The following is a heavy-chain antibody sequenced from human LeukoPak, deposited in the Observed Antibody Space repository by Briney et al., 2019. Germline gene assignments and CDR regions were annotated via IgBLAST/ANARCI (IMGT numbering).Heavy chain of an antibody. CDR3: ARGRWLPWYFDY. Sequence: SVKVSCKASGGTFSSYAISWVRQAPGQGLEWMGGIIPIFGTATYAQKFQGRVTITTHESSSTAYMELSSPRSEDTAVYYCARGRWLPWYFDYWGQGTLVTVSS. CDR2: IIPIFGTA. J-gene: IGHJ4*02. CDR1: GGTFSSYA. D-gene: IGHD5-24*01. V-gene: IGHV1-69*05.